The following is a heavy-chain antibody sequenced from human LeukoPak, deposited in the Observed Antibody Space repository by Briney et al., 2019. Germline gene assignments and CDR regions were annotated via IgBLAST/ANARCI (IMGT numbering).Heavy chain of an antibody. CDR2: INHDEREK. CDR1: GFTLSDVW. Sequence: GALRLSCVASGFTLSDVWMSWVRQARGHGLEWVASINHDEREKRFVDSVKGRFTISRDNAKNSLFLQMNSLRAEDTAVYFCARDSCTSTTCSTLGGFNHWAQGTLVTVSS. D-gene: IGHD2-2*01. V-gene: IGHV3-7*01. CDR3: ARDSCTSTTCSTLGGFNH. J-gene: IGHJ4*02.